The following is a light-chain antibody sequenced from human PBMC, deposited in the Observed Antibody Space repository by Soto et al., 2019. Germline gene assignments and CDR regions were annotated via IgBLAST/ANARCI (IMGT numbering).Light chain of an antibody. CDR3: SSYTSSATWV. J-gene: IGLJ3*02. CDR1: GSDIGGYNY. V-gene: IGLV2-14*01. CDR2: EAT. Sequence: QSASVSGSPGQSITISCTGTGSDIGGYNYVSWYQQHPGKAPQLMIYEATDRPSGVSSRFSGSKSGSTASLTISGLQAEDEADYYCSSYTSSATWVFGGGTKLTVL.